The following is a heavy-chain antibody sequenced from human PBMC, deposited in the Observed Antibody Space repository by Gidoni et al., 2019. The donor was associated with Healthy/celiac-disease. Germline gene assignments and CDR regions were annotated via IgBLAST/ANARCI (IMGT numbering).Heavy chain of an antibody. D-gene: IGHD5-18*01. J-gene: IGHJ3*02. CDR2: IKQDGSEK. CDR1: GFTFSSYW. V-gene: IGHV3-7*05. Sequence: EVQLVESGGGLVQPGGSLRLSCAASGFTFSSYWMSWVRQAPGKGLEWVANIKQDGSEKYYVDSVKGRFTISRDNAKNSLYLQMNSLRAEDTAVYYCARSGIQLWLPSDAFDIWGQGTMVTVSS. CDR3: ARSGIQLWLPSDAFDI.